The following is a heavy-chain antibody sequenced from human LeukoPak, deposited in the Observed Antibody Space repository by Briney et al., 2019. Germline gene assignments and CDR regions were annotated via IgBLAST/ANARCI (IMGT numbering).Heavy chain of an antibody. CDR3: ARDSRRYSSSGKWFDP. V-gene: IGHV4-59*01. J-gene: IGHJ5*02. Sequence: SETLSLTCTVSGGSISTYYWSWIRQPPGKGLEWIGYIYYSGSTNYNPSLKSRVTISVDTSKNQFSLKLTSVTAADTAVYYCARDSRRYSSSGKWFDPWGQGTLVTVPS. CDR1: GGSISTYY. CDR2: IYYSGST. D-gene: IGHD6-13*01.